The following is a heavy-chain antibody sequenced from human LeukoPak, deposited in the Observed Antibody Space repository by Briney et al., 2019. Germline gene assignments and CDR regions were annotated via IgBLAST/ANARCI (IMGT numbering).Heavy chain of an antibody. J-gene: IGHJ5*02. V-gene: IGHV3-74*01. Sequence: GGSLRLSCAASGFTFSNYWMHWVRHAPGRGLVWVSRINSDGSSKRYADSVRGRFTISRDNAKNTLYLQMSSLRAEDTAVYYCVRDPGSSGMTFDPWGQGTLVTVSS. CDR3: VRDPGSSGMTFDP. CDR2: INSDGSSK. CDR1: GFTFSNYW. D-gene: IGHD6-19*01.